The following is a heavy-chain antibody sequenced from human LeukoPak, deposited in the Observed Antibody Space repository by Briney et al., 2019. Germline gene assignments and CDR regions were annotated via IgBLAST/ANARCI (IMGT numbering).Heavy chain of an antibody. CDR1: GYTLTELS. V-gene: IGHV1-24*01. CDR3: ATKVLRSGYTYGFGNY. CDR2: FDPEDGET. Sequence: ASVKVSCKVSGYTLTELSMHWVRQAPGKGLEWMGGFDPEDGETIYAQKFQGGVTMTEDTSTDTAYMELSSLRSEDTAAYYCATKVLRSGYTYGFGNYWGRGTLVTVSS. D-gene: IGHD5-18*01. J-gene: IGHJ4*02.